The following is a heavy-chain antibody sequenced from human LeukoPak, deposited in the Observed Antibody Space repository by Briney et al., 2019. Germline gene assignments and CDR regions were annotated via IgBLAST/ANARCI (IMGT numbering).Heavy chain of an antibody. CDR3: ARLSSGRPLDV. V-gene: IGHV4-38-2*02. D-gene: IGHD6-19*01. Sequence: RPSETLSLTCSVSGYSISNAYYWGWIRQPPGKGLEWIGSIYYSGSIFYNPSLKSRATISIDTSKNQFSLKLSSVTAADTAVYYCARLSSGRPLDVWGKGTTVTISS. CDR2: IYYSGSI. J-gene: IGHJ6*04. CDR1: GYSISNAYY.